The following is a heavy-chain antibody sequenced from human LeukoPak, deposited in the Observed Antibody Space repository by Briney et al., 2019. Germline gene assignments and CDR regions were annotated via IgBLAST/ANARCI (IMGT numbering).Heavy chain of an antibody. CDR1: GYTFTSYG. J-gene: IGHJ5*02. D-gene: IGHD3-10*01. Sequence: ASVKVSCKASGYTFTSYGISWVRQAPGQGLAWMGWISAYNGNTNYAQKLQGRVTMTTDTSTSTAYMELRSLRSDDTAVYYCARAEIDYYGSGSYSIRFDPWGQGTLVTVSS. CDR3: ARAEIDYYGSGSYSIRFDP. CDR2: ISAYNGNT. V-gene: IGHV1-18*01.